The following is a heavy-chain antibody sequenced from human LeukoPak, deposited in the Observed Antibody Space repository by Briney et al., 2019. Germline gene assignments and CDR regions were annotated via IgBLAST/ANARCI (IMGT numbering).Heavy chain of an antibody. J-gene: IGHJ4*02. CDR2: MYYSGST. CDR1: GGSISSSGYY. Sequence: SETLSLTCTVSGGSISSSGYYCGWIRQPPGKGLEWIGSMYYSGSTYYNPSLKSRVTISVDTSKNQFSLKLSSVTAADTAVYYCASSYSSGWYVFDYWGQGTLVTVSS. V-gene: IGHV4-39*01. D-gene: IGHD6-19*01. CDR3: ASSYSSGWYVFDY.